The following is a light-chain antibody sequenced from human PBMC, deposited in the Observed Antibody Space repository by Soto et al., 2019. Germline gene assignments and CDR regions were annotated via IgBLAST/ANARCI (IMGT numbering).Light chain of an antibody. CDR3: QQANSVPLT. Sequence: DIQLTQSPSSVSASVGDRVTLTCRASQAISSWLAWHQQKPGKAPKLLIYAASSLESEVPARFSGSGSGTDFTLTISSLQPEDSATYYCQQANSVPLTFGGGTKVEIK. CDR2: AAS. CDR1: QAISSW. J-gene: IGKJ4*01. V-gene: IGKV1-12*01.